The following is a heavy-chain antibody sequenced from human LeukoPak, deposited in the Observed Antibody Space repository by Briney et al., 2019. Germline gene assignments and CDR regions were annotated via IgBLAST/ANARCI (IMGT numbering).Heavy chain of an antibody. J-gene: IGHJ4*02. CDR1: GGSISSSNW. V-gene: IGHV4-4*02. Sequence: SETLSLTCAVSGGSISSSNWWSWVRQPPGKGLEWIGEIYHSGSTNYNPSLKSRVTISVDTSKNQFSLKLSSVTAADTAVYYCARAPRDSRLGELSFFDYWGQGTLVTVSS. CDR2: IYHSGST. D-gene: IGHD3-16*02. CDR3: ARAPRDSRLGELSFFDY.